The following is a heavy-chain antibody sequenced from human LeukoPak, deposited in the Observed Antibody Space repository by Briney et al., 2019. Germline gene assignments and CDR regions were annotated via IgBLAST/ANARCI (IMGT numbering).Heavy chain of an antibody. Sequence: SETLSLTCTVSGGSISSYYWSWIRQPAGKGLEWIGRIYTSGSTNYNPSLKSRVTISVDTSKNQFSLKLSSVTAADTAVYYCAGASYIVVVVAANDDAFDIWGQGTMVTVSS. CDR2: IYTSGST. J-gene: IGHJ3*02. D-gene: IGHD2-15*01. CDR1: GGSISSYY. V-gene: IGHV4-4*07. CDR3: AGASYIVVVVAANDDAFDI.